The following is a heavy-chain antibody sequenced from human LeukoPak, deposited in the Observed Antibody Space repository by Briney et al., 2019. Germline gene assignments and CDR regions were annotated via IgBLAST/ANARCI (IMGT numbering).Heavy chain of an antibody. V-gene: IGHV3-30-3*01. CDR2: ISYDGSNK. D-gene: IGHD3-22*01. CDR3: ARDAHYDSSGYLFDY. Sequence: PGGSLRLSCAASGFTFSGSAMHWVRQAPGKGLEWVAVISYDGSNKYYADSVKGRFTISRDNSKNTLYLQMNSLRAEDTAVYYCARDAHYDSSGYLFDYWGQGTLVTVSS. CDR1: GFTFSGSA. J-gene: IGHJ4*02.